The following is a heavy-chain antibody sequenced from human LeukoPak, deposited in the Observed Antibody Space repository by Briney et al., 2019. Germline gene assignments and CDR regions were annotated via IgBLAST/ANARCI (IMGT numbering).Heavy chain of an antibody. CDR1: GFTFSSYG. CDR3: ARDMWTVTTSLYYYYYGKDV. Sequence: GGSLRLSCAASGFTFSSYGMHWVRQAPGKGLEWVAVIWYDGSNKYYADSVKGRFTISRDNSKNTLYLQMNSLRAEDTAVYYCARDMWTVTTSLYYYYYGKDVWGQGTTVTVSS. J-gene: IGHJ6*02. D-gene: IGHD4-17*01. V-gene: IGHV3-33*01. CDR2: IWYDGSNK.